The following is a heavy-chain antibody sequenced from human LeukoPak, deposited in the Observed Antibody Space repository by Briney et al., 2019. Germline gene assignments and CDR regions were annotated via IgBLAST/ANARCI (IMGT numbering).Heavy chain of an antibody. V-gene: IGHV4-4*02. Sequence: SETLSLTCAVSGGSISSSNWWSWVRQPPGKGLEWIGRIFHTGTTDYKTSLKGRVTISVDKSKNQSSLKLTSVPAADTAVYYCAKLTPTTLSLYYYYMDVWGKGTTVTVSS. CDR2: IFHTGTT. J-gene: IGHJ6*03. CDR1: GGSISSSNW. D-gene: IGHD2/OR15-2a*01. CDR3: AKLTPTTLSLYYYYMDV.